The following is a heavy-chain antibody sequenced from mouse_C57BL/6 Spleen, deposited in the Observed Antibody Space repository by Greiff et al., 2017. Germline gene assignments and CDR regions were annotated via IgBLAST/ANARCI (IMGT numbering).Heavy chain of an antibody. CDR3: ARSYDGYSPLDY. CDR2: IDPSDSYT. Sequence: QVQLQQPGAELVMPGASVKLSCKASGYTFTSYWMHWVKQRPGQGLEWIGEIDPSDSYTNYNQKFKGKSTLTVDKSSSTAYMQLSSLTSEDSAVYYCARSYDGYSPLDYWGQGTTLTVSS. D-gene: IGHD2-3*01. CDR1: GYTFTSYW. V-gene: IGHV1-69*01. J-gene: IGHJ2*01.